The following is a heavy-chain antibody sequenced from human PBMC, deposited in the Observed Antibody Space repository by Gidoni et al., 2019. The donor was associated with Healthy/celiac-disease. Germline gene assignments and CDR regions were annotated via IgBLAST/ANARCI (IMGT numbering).Heavy chain of an antibody. CDR2: ISWDGGST. CDR3: AKETAYGDYLGAIDY. CDR1: GFTFADYT. D-gene: IGHD4-17*01. J-gene: IGHJ4*02. Sequence: EVQLVESGGVVVQPGGSLRLSCAASGFTFADYTMHWVRQAPGKGLEWVSLISWDGGSTYYADSVKGRFTISRDNSKNSLYLQMNSLRTEDTALYYCAKETAYGDYLGAIDYWGQGTLVTVSS. V-gene: IGHV3-43*01.